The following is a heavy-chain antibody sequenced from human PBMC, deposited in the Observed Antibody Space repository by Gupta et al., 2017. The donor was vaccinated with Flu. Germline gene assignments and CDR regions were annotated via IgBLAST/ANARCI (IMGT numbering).Heavy chain of an antibody. CDR3: AKGRGGESFNELEM. V-gene: IGHV3-23*01. D-gene: IGHD5-24*01. J-gene: IGHJ4*02. CDR2: ISGRGDRT. CDR1: VFTVRSYA. Sequence: EVQLLESGGRLVQEGGCLTLSCAASVFTVRSYAVSWVRPAPGKGLEWVSGISGRGDRTYYADSVKGRLTISRDTSKSTLYLQMNNLRVDDTAVYYCAKGRGGESFNELEMWGQGTLVTVSS.